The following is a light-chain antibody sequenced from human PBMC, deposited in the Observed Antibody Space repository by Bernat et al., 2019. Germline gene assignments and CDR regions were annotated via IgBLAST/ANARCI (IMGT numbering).Light chain of an antibody. CDR1: SSDIGAFNY. J-gene: IGLJ3*02. CDR2: YVT. Sequence: QSALTQPASVSGSPGQSITISCTGTSSDIGAFNYVSWYQQHPGKAPKLVIFYVTRRPPGVSDRFSGSQSGNTASLTISGLQAEGEGDYYGSSDSTTSASVVCGGGTYLAVL. V-gene: IGLV2-14*03. CDR3: SSDSTTSASVV.